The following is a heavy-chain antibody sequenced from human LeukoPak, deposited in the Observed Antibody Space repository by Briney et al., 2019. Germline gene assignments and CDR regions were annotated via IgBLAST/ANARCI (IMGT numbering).Heavy chain of an antibody. CDR2: ISSSSSYI. V-gene: IGHV3-21*01. CDR1: GFTFSDYI. J-gene: IGHJ4*02. D-gene: IGHD3-10*01. CDR3: ETMVRGVTTFDY. Sequence: GGFLRLSCAASGFTFSDYILDWVRQAPGKGLEWVSSISSSSSYIYYADSVKGRFTISRDNAKNSLYLQMNSLRAEDTAVYYCETMVRGVTTFDYWGQGTLVTVSS.